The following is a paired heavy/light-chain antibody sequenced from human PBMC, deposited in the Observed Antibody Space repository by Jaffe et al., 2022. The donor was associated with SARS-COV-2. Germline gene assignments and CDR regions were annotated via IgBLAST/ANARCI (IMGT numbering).Heavy chain of an antibody. CDR2: IYHSGST. J-gene: IGHJ2*01. CDR3: ARARTTVTTVGRLEGLMWYFDL. D-gene: IGHD4-17*01. CDR1: GGSISSSNW. V-gene: IGHV4-4*02. Sequence: QVQLQESGPGLVKPSGTLSLTCAVSGGSISSSNWWSWVRQPPGKGLEWIGEIYHSGSTNYNPSLKSRVTISVDKSKNQFSLKLSSVTAADTAVYYCARARTTVTTVGRLEGLMWYFDLWGRGTLVTVSS.
Light chain of an antibody. V-gene: IGKV1-39*01. CDR3: QQSYSTPVT. CDR2: AAS. Sequence: DIQMTQSPSSLSASVGDRVTITCRASQSISSYLNWYQQKPGKAPKLLIYAASSLQSGVPSRFSGSGSGTDFTLTISSLQPEDFATYYCQQSYSTPVTFGGGTKVEIK. CDR1: QSISSY. J-gene: IGKJ4*01.